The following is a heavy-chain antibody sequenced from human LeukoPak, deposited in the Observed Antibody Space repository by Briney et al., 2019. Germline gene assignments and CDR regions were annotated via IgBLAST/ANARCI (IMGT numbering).Heavy chain of an antibody. CDR3: AREAIAVNWFDP. J-gene: IGHJ5*02. V-gene: IGHV4-61*02. CDR1: GGSLSSGSYY. Sequence: SQTLSLTCTVPGGSLSSGSYYCSWIRQPARKGLEWIGRIYTSGSTNYNPSLKSRVTISVDTSKNQFSLKLSSVTAADTAVYYCAREAIAVNWFDPWGQGTLVTVSS. CDR2: IYTSGST. D-gene: IGHD6-19*01.